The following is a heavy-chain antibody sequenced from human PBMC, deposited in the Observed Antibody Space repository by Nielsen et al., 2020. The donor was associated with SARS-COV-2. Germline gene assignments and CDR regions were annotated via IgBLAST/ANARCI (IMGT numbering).Heavy chain of an antibody. CDR1: GFTFSSYA. D-gene: IGHD3-10*01. CDR3: ARGRFGELLYKGLDY. J-gene: IGHJ4*02. Sequence: GESLKISCAASGFTFSSYAMHWVRQAPGKGLEWVAVISYDGSNKYYADSVKGRFTISRDNSKNTLYLQMNGLRAEDTAVYYCARGRFGELLYKGLDYWGQGTLVTVSS. CDR2: ISYDGSNK. V-gene: IGHV3-30*04.